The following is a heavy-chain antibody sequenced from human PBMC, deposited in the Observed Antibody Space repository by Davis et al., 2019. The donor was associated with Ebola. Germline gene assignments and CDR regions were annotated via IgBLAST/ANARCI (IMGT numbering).Heavy chain of an antibody. CDR3: AREEYSSPAFDY. J-gene: IGHJ4*02. CDR2: IYYSGST. D-gene: IGHD6-6*01. V-gene: IGHV4-38-2*02. Sequence: SETLSLTCTVSGYSISSGYYWGWIRQPPGKGLEWIGYIYYSGSTHYNPSLKSRVNISVDTSKNQFSLKLSSVTAADTAVYYCAREEYSSPAFDYWGQGILVTVSS. CDR1: GYSISSGYY.